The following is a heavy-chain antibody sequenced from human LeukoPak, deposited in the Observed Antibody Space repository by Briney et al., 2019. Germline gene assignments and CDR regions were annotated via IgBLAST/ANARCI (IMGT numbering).Heavy chain of an antibody. J-gene: IGHJ6*04. V-gene: IGHV4-38-2*01. CDR1: GYSISSGYY. CDR3: ARGFRYYYYGMDV. Sequence: PSETLSLTCAVSGYSISSGYYWGWIRQPPGKGLEWIGGIYHSGSTYYNPSLKSRVTISVDTSKNQFSLMLSSVTAADTAVYYCARGFRYYYYGMDVWGKGTTVTVSS. CDR2: IYHSGST.